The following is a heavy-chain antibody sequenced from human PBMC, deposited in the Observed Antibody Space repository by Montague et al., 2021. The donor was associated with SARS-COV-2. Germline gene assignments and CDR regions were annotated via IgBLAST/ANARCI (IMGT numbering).Heavy chain of an antibody. V-gene: IGHV3-23*01. CDR3: ATDPGAFDI. CDR1: GFTFSNYA. Sequence: SLRLSCAASGFTFSNYAMTWVRQAPGKGLEWVSVINRSGSTTYYXDSVKGRFTISRDNSKNTLYLQMNSLRGEDTAVYYCATDPGAFDIWGQGTMVTVSS. J-gene: IGHJ3*02. CDR2: INRSGSTT.